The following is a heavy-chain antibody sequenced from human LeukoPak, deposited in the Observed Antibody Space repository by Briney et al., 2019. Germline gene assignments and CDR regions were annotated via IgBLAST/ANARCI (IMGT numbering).Heavy chain of an antibody. Sequence: GESLQISCKGSGYRFTTYWIGWVRQLPGKGLEWMGIVYPGDSDTRYSPSFEGQVTISADNSINTAYLHWSSLKASGTAMYYCARHSDTGWYYWGQGTLLTVSA. V-gene: IGHV5-51*01. D-gene: IGHD6-19*01. CDR1: GYRFTTYW. CDR2: VYPGDSDT. J-gene: IGHJ4*02. CDR3: ARHSDTGWYY.